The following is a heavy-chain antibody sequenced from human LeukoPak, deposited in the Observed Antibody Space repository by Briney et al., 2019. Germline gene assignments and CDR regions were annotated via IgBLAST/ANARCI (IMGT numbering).Heavy chain of an antibody. CDR3: ARDLNVDTAAFDY. Sequence: PGGSLRHSCAASGFTFSSYSMNWVRQAPGKGLEWVSSISSSSSYIYYADSVKGRFTISRDNAKNSLYLQMNSLRAEDTAVYYCARDLNVDTAAFDYWGQGTLVTVSS. V-gene: IGHV3-21*01. CDR1: GFTFSSYS. CDR2: ISSSSSYI. J-gene: IGHJ4*02. D-gene: IGHD5-18*01.